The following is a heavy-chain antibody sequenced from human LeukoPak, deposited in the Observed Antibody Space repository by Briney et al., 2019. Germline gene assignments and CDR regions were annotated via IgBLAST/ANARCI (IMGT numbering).Heavy chain of an antibody. CDR2: ISAYNGDT. Sequence: ASVKVSCKASGYTFTSYGINWVRQAPGQGLEWMGWISAYNGDTNYAQKLQGRVTMTRDMSTSTVYMELSSLRSEDTAVYYCARGENYYDSSGYYYYWGQGTLVTVSS. CDR3: ARGENYYDSSGYYYY. CDR1: GYTFTSYG. J-gene: IGHJ4*02. V-gene: IGHV1-18*01. D-gene: IGHD3-22*01.